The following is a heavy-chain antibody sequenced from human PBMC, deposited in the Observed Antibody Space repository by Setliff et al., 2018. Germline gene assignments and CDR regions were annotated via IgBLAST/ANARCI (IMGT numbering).Heavy chain of an antibody. V-gene: IGHV4-31*03. D-gene: IGHD1-1*01. CDR3: ARVSRQPPPVRAFDI. J-gene: IGHJ3*02. CDR2: IYYSGST. Sequence: PSLTCTVSGGSISSGGYYWSWIRQHPGKGLEWIGYIYYSGSTYYNPSLKSRVTISVDTSKNQFSLKLSSVTAADTAVYYCARVSRQPPPVRAFDIWGQGTMVTVSS. CDR1: GGSISSGGYY.